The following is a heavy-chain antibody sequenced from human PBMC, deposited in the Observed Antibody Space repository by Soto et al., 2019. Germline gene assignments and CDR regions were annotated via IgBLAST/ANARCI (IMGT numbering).Heavy chain of an antibody. V-gene: IGHV4-31*03. Sequence: QVQLQESGPGLVKPSQTLSLTCTVSGGSISSGGYYWSWVRQHPGKGLEWIGYIYYSGSTYYNPSLKSRIAISLDTSKNQFSLKLSSVTFADTAVYYCARGSLTVLRYFHYFDYWRQGTLVTVSS. CDR1: GGSISSGGYY. CDR2: IYYSGST. J-gene: IGHJ4*02. D-gene: IGHD3-9*01. CDR3: ARGSLTVLRYFHYFDY.